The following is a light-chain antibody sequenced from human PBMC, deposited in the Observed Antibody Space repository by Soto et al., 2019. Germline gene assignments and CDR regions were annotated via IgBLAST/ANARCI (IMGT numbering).Light chain of an antibody. V-gene: IGKV3-15*01. CDR2: GAS. Sequence: EIVMTQSPATLSVSPGERATLSCRASQSVRSNLAWFQQKPGQAPRLLISGASTRSAGLPARFSGTGSGTEFTLTISSLQSEDFAVYYCQHYNNWPWAFGQGTKVEIK. CDR3: QHYNNWPWA. J-gene: IGKJ1*01. CDR1: QSVRSN.